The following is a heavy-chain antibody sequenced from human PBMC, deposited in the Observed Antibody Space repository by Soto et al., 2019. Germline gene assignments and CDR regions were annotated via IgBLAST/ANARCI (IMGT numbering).Heavy chain of an antibody. CDR1: GYTFTSYG. Sequence: QVQLEQSGAEVKKPGASVKVSCKASGYTFTSYGINWVRQAPGQGLEWMGWISTYNGNTNYAQKFQGRVTVTTDTSTTTAYMELRSLRSDDTAIYYCAIGFTSCSGGSCPDYWGQGTLVTVSS. V-gene: IGHV1-18*01. J-gene: IGHJ4*02. CDR2: ISTYNGNT. D-gene: IGHD2-15*01. CDR3: AIGFTSCSGGSCPDY.